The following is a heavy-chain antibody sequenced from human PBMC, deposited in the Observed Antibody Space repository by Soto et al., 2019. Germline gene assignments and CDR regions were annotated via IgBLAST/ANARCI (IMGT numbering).Heavy chain of an antibody. J-gene: IGHJ5*02. Sequence: QVTLKESGPVLVKPTETLTLRCTVSGLSITDSEMGVSWIRQPPGQPLGWLAHIDSSGEKSYRTFLKSRLAISKDTSKSQIVHNMTNMDPADTATYYCARRHLAVAVSPWFDPWGQGIPVTVSS. D-gene: IGHD6-19*01. CDR3: ARRHLAVAVSPWFDP. CDR1: GLSITDSEMG. V-gene: IGHV2-26*01. CDR2: IDSSGEK.